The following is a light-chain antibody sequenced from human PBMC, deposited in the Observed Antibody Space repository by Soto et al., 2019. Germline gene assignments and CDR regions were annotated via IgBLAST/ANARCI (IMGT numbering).Light chain of an antibody. V-gene: IGLV2-14*01. CDR1: SSDVGGYKY. CDR3: NSYTSSSSVL. Sequence: QSALTQPASVSGSPGQSITISCTGTSSDVGGYKYVSWYQQHPGKAPKLMIYEVSNRPSGVSDRFSGSKSGNTASLTISGLQADDEADYYCNSYTSSSSVLFGGGTQLTVL. CDR2: EVS. J-gene: IGLJ2*01.